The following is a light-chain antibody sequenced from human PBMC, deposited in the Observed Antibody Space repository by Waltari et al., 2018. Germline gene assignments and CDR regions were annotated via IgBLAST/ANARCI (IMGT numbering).Light chain of an antibody. V-gene: IGLV2-14*01. CDR3: SSYTSSSTYV. J-gene: IGLJ1*01. CDR1: SSDVGGCNY. Sequence: QSALTQPASVSGSPGRSIPISCTGTSSDVGGCNYVSWYPQHPGKAPKLMIYEVSNRPSGVSNRFSGSKSGNTASLTISGLQAEDEADYYCSSYTSSSTYVFGTGTKVTVL. CDR2: EVS.